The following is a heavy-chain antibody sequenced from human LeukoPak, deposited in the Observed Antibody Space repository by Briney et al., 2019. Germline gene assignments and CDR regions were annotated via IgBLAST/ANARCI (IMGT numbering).Heavy chain of an antibody. CDR2: IIPMFGTT. CDR1: GRTFSGYT. V-gene: IGHV1-69*13. CDR3: AHNYTSGWS. Sequence: SVKVSCKASGRTFSGYTINWVRQAPGQGFEWMGGIIPMFGTTNYAQKFQDRVTITADESTSTAYMELSSLRSEDMAIYYCAHNYTSGWSWGQGTLVTVSS. D-gene: IGHD6-19*01. J-gene: IGHJ5*02.